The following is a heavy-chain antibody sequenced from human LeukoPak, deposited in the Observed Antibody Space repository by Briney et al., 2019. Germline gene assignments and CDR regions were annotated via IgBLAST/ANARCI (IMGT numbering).Heavy chain of an antibody. CDR2: ISGSGGST. Sequence: GGFLRLSCAASGFTFSSYAMSWVRQAPGKGLEWVSAISGSGGSTYYADSVKGRFTISRDNSKNTLYLQMNSLRAEDTAVYYCAKDSTKYCSGGSCYGAFDIWGQGTMVTVSS. J-gene: IGHJ3*02. V-gene: IGHV3-23*01. D-gene: IGHD2-15*01. CDR3: AKDSTKYCSGGSCYGAFDI. CDR1: GFTFSSYA.